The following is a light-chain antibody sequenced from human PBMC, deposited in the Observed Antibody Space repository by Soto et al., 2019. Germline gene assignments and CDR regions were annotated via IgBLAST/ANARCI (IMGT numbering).Light chain of an antibody. CDR2: DAS. CDR3: QQYDSSPPIT. J-gene: IGKJ5*01. V-gene: IGKV3-20*01. Sequence: EFVLTQSPGTLSLSPGERATLSCRASQTVRNNYLAWYQQKPGQAPRLLIYDASSRATGIPDRFSGGGSGTDLTLTISRLEPEDFAVYYCQQYDSSPPITCGQGTRLEIK. CDR1: QTVRNNY.